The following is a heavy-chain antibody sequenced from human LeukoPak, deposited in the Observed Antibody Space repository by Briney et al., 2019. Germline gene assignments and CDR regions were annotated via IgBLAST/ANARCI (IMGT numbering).Heavy chain of an antibody. CDR2: INHSGST. J-gene: IGHJ4*02. CDR3: ARAGIAVVTGDANYYFDY. Sequence: SETLSLTCAVYGGSFSGYYWSWIRQPPGKGLEWIGEINHSGSTNYNPSLKSRVTVSVDTSKNQFSLKLSSVTAADTAVYYCARAGIAVVTGDANYYFDYWGQGTLVTVSS. D-gene: IGHD2-21*02. CDR1: GGSFSGYY. V-gene: IGHV4-34*01.